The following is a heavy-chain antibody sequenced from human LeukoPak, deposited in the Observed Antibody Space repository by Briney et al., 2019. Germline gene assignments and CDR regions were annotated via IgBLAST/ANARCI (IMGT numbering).Heavy chain of an antibody. Sequence: GASVKVSCKASGYTFTGYYMHWVRQAPGQGLEWMGRINPNSGGTNYAQKFQERVTITRDMSTSTAYMELSSLRSEDTAVYYCAAAKDRHDYGDFQQFDYWGQGTLVTVSS. J-gene: IGHJ4*02. CDR2: INPNSGGT. V-gene: IGHV1-2*06. D-gene: IGHD4-17*01. CDR3: AAAKDRHDYGDFQQFDY. CDR1: GYTFTGYY.